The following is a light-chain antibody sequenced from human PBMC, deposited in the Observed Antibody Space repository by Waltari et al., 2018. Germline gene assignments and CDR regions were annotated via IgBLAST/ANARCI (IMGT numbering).Light chain of an antibody. CDR1: DIASKS. Sequence: SYVLTQPPSVSVAPGQTARITCGGNDIASKSVHWNQQKPGQAPVVVVYDDTDRPSGIPGRFAGSNSGNTATLIISRVEAGDAADYYWQVWDSGSHHVLFGGGTKLTVL. V-gene: IGLV3-21*02. J-gene: IGLJ2*01. CDR2: DDT. CDR3: QVWDSGSHHVL.